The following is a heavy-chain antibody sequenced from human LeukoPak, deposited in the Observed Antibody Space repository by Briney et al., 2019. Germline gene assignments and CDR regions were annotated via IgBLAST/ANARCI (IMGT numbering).Heavy chain of an antibody. CDR3: ARIVSSGWYYYYMDV. Sequence: PSETLPLTCTVSGGSISTYYWSWMRQPPGKRLEWIGHIYYDGITNYNPSLKSRVTISVDASKNQFSLKLSSVTAADTAVYYCARIVSSGWYYYYMDVWGKGTTVTVSS. CDR2: IYYDGIT. CDR1: GGSISTYY. J-gene: IGHJ6*03. V-gene: IGHV4-59*08. D-gene: IGHD6-19*01.